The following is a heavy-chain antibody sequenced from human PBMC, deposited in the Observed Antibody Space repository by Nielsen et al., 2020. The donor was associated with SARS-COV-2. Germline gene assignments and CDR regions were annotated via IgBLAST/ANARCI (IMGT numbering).Heavy chain of an antibody. CDR3: ARVQYMATVTTYFDY. Sequence: SETLSLTCTVSGGSIRSNEYYWSWIRQPPGKGLEWIGDIYKSGKTFYTPSLKSRVTMSADTSKNQFSLKLSSVTAADTAVYYCARVQYMATVTTYFDYWGQGTLVTVSS. D-gene: IGHD4-17*01. CDR2: IYKSGKT. V-gene: IGHV4-30-4*01. J-gene: IGHJ4*02. CDR1: GGSIRSNEYY.